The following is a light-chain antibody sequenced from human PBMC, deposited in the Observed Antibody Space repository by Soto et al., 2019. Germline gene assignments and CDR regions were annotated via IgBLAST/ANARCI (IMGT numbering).Light chain of an antibody. CDR1: QNISAW. Sequence: DIQMTQSPSTLSASVGDRVTITCRASQNISAWLAWYQHKPGTAPKLLIYKASNLKTGVPSRFSGSGSGTEVILTISGLQSDDFATYYCQQYSTYPSTFGPGTKLEIK. CDR2: KAS. J-gene: IGKJ2*01. CDR3: QQYSTYPST. V-gene: IGKV1-5*03.